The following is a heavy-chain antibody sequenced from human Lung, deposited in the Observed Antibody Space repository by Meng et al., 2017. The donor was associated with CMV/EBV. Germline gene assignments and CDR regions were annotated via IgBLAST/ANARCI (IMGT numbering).Heavy chain of an antibody. V-gene: IGHV1-69*10. J-gene: IGHJ3*02. D-gene: IGHD3-10*01. Sequence: SVKVSXKASGGTFSSYTISWVRQAPGQGLEWVGGIIPILGIADYAQNFQGRVTITADKSTSTAYMDLSSLRSEDTAVYYCARVKDYGSGSYSPGGTFDIWGQGTMVTVSS. CDR1: GGTFSSYT. CDR2: IIPILGIA. CDR3: ARVKDYGSGSYSPGGTFDI.